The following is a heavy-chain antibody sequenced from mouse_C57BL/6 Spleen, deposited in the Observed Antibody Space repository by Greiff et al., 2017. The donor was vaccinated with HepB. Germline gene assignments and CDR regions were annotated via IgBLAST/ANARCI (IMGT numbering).Heavy chain of an antibody. CDR1: GYSFTGYF. CDR3: ARSPLIYGPFAY. CDR2: INPYNGDT. V-gene: IGHV1-20*01. D-gene: IGHD1-1*02. Sequence: EVKLVESGPELVKPGDSVKISCKASGYSFTGYFMNWVMQSHGKSLEWIGRINPYNGDTFYNQKFKGKATLTVDKSSSTAHMELRSLTSEDSAVYYCARSPLIYGPFAYWGQGTLVTVSA. J-gene: IGHJ3*01.